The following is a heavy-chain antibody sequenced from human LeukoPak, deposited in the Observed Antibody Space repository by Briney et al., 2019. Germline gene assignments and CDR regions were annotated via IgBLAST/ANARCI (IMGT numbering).Heavy chain of an antibody. D-gene: IGHD6-19*01. CDR2: INPNRGGT. CDR3: ARDPQWPRGIQNWFDP. CDR1: GYTFSGYY. V-gene: IGHV1-2*02. J-gene: IGHJ5*02. Sequence: ASVRVSCKASGYTFSGYYMHWVRQAPGQGLEWMGWINPNRGGTNYALKFQGRVTMTRDTSISTAYMELSRLRSDDTAVYYCARDPQWPRGIQNWFDPWGQGTLVTVSS.